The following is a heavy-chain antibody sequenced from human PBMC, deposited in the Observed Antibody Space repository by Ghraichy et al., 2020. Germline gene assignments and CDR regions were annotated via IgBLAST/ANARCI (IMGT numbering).Heavy chain of an antibody. D-gene: IGHD3/OR15-3a*01. CDR2: VHGDGSNT. Sequence: GGSLRLSCSASGFTFSNYCMHWVRQAPGKGLVWVARVHGDGSNTIYADSVKGRFTISRDNAQSTLYLQMNSLRAEDTAVYYCARDGSLPDFWGEGTLVTVSS. J-gene: IGHJ4*02. CDR1: GFTFSNYC. V-gene: IGHV3-74*01. CDR3: ARDGSLPDF.